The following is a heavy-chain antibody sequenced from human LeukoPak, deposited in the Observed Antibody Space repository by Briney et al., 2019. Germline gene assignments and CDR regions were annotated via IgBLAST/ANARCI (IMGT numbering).Heavy chain of an antibody. V-gene: IGHV3-21*01. CDR1: GFTLSTYS. D-gene: IGHD3-10*02. CDR2: ISSSSSYI. J-gene: IGHJ6*04. CDR3: AELGITMIGGV. Sequence: GGSLRLSRAASGFTLSTYSMNWVRQAPGKGLEWVSSISSSSSYIYYADSVKGRFTISRDNAKNSLYLQMNSLRVEDTAVYYCAELGITMIGGVWGKGTTVTISS.